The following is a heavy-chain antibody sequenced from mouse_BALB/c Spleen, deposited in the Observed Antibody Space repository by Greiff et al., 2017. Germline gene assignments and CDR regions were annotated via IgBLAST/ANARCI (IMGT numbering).Heavy chain of an antibody. D-gene: IGHD2-1*01. J-gene: IGHJ4*01. CDR3: ASYYGNSFYAMDY. CDR2: INSNGGST. CDR1: GFTFSSYY. V-gene: IGHV5-6-2*01. Sequence: EVKLVESGGGLVKLGGSLKLSCAASGFTFSSYYMSWVRQTPEKRLELVAAINSNGGSTYYPDTVKGRFTISRDNAKNTLYLQMSSLKSEDTALYYCASYYGNSFYAMDYWGQGTSVTVSS.